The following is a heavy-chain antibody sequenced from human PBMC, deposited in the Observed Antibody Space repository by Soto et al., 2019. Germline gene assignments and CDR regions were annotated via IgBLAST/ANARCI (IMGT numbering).Heavy chain of an antibody. V-gene: IGHV3-33*01. CDR1: GFTFSRYG. D-gene: IGHD4-4*01. CDR3: ARDRNSNPNYHYYYMDV. CDR2: IWGDGSNK. Sequence: QEQLVESGGGVVQPGRSLRLSCAASGFTFSRYGMHWVRQAPGKGLEWVAVIWGDGSNKYYANSVKGRFTVSRDNSKNTLHLQMNSLTAEDTAVYYCARDRNSNPNYHYYYMDVWGKGTTVTVSS. J-gene: IGHJ6*03.